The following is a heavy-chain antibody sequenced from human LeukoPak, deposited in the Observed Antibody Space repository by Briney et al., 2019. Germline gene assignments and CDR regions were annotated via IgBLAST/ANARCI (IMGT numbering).Heavy chain of an antibody. CDR2: INHSGST. J-gene: IGHJ4*02. D-gene: IGHD3-10*01. V-gene: IGHV4-34*01. Sequence: SETLSLTCAVYGGSFSGYYWSWIRQPPGKGLEWIGEINHSGSTNYNPSLKSRVTISVDTSKNQFSLKLSSVTAADTAVYYCAKGDMVRGVMRHYFDYWGQGTLVTVSS. CDR1: GGSFSGYY. CDR3: AKGDMVRGVMRHYFDY.